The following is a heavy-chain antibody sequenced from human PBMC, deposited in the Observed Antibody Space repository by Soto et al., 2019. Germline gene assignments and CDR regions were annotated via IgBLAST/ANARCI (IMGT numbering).Heavy chain of an antibody. J-gene: IGHJ6*02. Sequence: QVQLVESGGGVVQPGRSLRLSCAASEFTFSNYGMHWVRQAPGKGLEWVAVILNDGSIRYYADSVKDRFTISRDNSKNTLNLQMNSLRAEDTAVYYCARDDEYTRNAMDVWGQGTTVTVS. CDR3: ARDDEYTRNAMDV. V-gene: IGHV3-33*01. CDR2: ILNDGSIR. D-gene: IGHD6-6*01. CDR1: EFTFSNYG.